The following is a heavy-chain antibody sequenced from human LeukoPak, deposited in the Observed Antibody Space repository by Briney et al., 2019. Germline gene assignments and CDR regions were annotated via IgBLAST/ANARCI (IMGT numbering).Heavy chain of an antibody. Sequence: GGSLRLSCAASGFTFSSYGMHWVRQAPGKGLEWVAVISYDGSNKYYADSVKGRFTISRDNSKNTLYLQMNSLRAEDTAVYYCAKSGGSYFDYWGQGTLVTVSS. D-gene: IGHD1-26*01. CDR3: AKSGGSYFDY. V-gene: IGHV3-30*18. CDR1: GFTFSSYG. J-gene: IGHJ4*02. CDR2: ISYDGSNK.